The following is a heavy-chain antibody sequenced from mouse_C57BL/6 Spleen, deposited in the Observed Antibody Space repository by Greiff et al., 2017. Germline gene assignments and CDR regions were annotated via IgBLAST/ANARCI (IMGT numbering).Heavy chain of an antibody. D-gene: IGHD2-4*01. Sequence: QVQLQQPGTELVKPGASVKLSCKASGYTFTSYWMHWVKQRPGQGLEWIGNINPSNGGTNYNEKFKSKATLTVNKSSSPAYMQLSSLTSEDSAVYYCASWDDYDGTFDVWGTGTTVTVSS. J-gene: IGHJ1*03. CDR3: ASWDDYDGTFDV. V-gene: IGHV1-53*01. CDR1: GYTFTSYW. CDR2: INPSNGGT.